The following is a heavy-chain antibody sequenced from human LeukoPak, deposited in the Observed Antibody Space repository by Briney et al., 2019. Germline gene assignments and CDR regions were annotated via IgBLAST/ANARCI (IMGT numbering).Heavy chain of an antibody. CDR2: IYYSGST. J-gene: IGHJ5*02. Sequence: SQTLSLTCTVSGGSISSFYGSWIRQPPGKGLEWRGYIYYSGSTNHNPSLKSRVTISVDTSKTQFSLKLSSVTAADTAVYYCARANIVVVPAAMNLEWFDPWGQGTLVTVSS. CDR1: GGSISSFY. D-gene: IGHD2-2*01. CDR3: ARANIVVVPAAMNLEWFDP. V-gene: IGHV4-59*01.